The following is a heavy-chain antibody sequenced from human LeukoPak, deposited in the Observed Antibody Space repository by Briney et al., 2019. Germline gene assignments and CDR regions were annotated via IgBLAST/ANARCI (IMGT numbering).Heavy chain of an antibody. CDR3: ARNSLGYCSGANCYSSWYFDL. CDR1: GFTFRNYA. V-gene: IGHV3-23*01. Sequence: GGFLRLSCAASGFTFRNYAMSWVRQAPGKGLEWVSGISAGGTNTYYADSLKGRFTISRDNSKNTLYVQMNSLRAEDTAMYYCARNSLGYCSGANCYSSWYFDLWGRGNLVTVSS. D-gene: IGHD2-15*01. J-gene: IGHJ2*01. CDR2: ISAGGTNT.